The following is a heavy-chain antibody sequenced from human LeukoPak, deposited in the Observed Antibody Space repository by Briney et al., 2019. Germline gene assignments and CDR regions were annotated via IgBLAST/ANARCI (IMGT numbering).Heavy chain of an antibody. CDR2: IIPIFGTA. D-gene: IGHD3-9*01. Sequence: SVKVSCKASGGTFSSYAISWVRQAPGQGLEWMGGIIPIFGTAHYAQKFQGRVTITADKSTSTAYMELSSLRSEDTAVYYCARVGRNYDILTGAYYMDVWGKGTTVTVSS. CDR3: ARVGRNYDILTGAYYMDV. J-gene: IGHJ6*03. V-gene: IGHV1-69*06. CDR1: GGTFSSYA.